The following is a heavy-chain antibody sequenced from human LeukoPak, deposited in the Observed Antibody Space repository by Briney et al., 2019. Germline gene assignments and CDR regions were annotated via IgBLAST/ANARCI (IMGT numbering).Heavy chain of an antibody. D-gene: IGHD1-14*01. J-gene: IGHJ5*02. CDR3: AGDHLLFRQPPNWFDP. CDR2: INPDSGGT. V-gene: IGHV1-2*02. CDR1: GYTFSDYY. Sequence: APVKVSCKASGYTFSDYYMHWVRQAPGQGLEWMGWINPDSGGTKYAQKFQDRVTMTSDTSISTAYMELSRLRSDDTAVYYCAGDHLLFRQPPNWFDPWGQGTLVTVSS.